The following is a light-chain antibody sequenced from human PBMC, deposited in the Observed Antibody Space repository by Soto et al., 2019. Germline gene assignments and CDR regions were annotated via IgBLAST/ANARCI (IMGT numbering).Light chain of an antibody. CDR2: GAP. V-gene: IGKV3-20*01. CDR3: LQHNSYPIT. Sequence: EIGLTQSPGTLSMSAGERATLSCLASQSLSSSSLAWYQQKPGQAPRLLISGAPSRAADIPARFSGSGSGTDFTLTISSLEPDDIATYYCLQHNSYPITFGQGTQLEIK. CDR1: QSLSSSS. J-gene: IGKJ5*01.